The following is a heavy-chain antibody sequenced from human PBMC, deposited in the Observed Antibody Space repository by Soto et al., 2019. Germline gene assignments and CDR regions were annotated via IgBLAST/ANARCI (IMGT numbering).Heavy chain of an antibody. CDR1: GYRFTSSW. CDR3: ARQGEFCSGDNCYTDY. D-gene: IGHD2-15*01. V-gene: IGHV5-51*01. CDR2: IYPGDSDA. Sequence: GESLKISCQGSGYRFTSSWIAWVRQLPGRDLEWMGIIYPGDSDARYSPSFQGRITISADKSISTAFLQWGSLKASDTAMYYCARQGEFCSGDNCYTDYWGQGTLVTVSS. J-gene: IGHJ4*02.